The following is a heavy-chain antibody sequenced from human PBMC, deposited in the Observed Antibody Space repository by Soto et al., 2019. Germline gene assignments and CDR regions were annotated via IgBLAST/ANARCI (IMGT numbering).Heavy chain of an antibody. D-gene: IGHD6-19*01. CDR2: IHHSGST. CDR3: ARVSIAVAALGAFDI. V-gene: IGHV4-4*02. CDR1: GGSISSSNW. Sequence: SETLSLTCAVSGGSISSSNWWSWVRQPPGKGLEWIGEIHHSGSTNYNPSLKSRVTISVDKSKNQFSLKLRSVTAADTAVYYCARVSIAVAALGAFDIWGQGTMVTVSS. J-gene: IGHJ3*02.